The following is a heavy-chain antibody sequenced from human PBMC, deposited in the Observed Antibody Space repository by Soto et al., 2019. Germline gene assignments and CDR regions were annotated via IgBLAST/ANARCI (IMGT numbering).Heavy chain of an antibody. V-gene: IGHV3-74*01. CDR2: INTDGSGT. CDR3: VREVYSDYEYDGFDV. CDR1: GFTFRRHW. D-gene: IGHD4-17*01. Sequence: EVQLVESGGGLVQPGGSLRLSCGASGFTFRRHWMHWVRQIPGKGLMWVSRINTDGSGTSYADSVEGRFTISRDNAKNTLYLQMNSLRAEDTAVYYRVREVYSDYEYDGFDVWGQGTTVAVSS. J-gene: IGHJ3*01.